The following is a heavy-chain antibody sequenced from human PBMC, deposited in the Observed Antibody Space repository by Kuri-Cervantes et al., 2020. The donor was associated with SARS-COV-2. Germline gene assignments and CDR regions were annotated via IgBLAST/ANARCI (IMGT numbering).Heavy chain of an antibody. J-gene: IGHJ5*02. CDR2: TSFDGTKK. V-gene: IGHV3-30-3*01. CDR3: ARDPNANHNNWFDP. Sequence: GGSLSLSCSDSEFGFSRYAMHWVRQAPGKGLEWVAQTSFDGTKKYYAESVKGRFIISRDNSVSTVYLQMNSLRAEDTAMYYCARDPNANHNNWFDPWGQGTLVTVSS. D-gene: IGHD4/OR15-4a*01. CDR1: EFGFSRYA.